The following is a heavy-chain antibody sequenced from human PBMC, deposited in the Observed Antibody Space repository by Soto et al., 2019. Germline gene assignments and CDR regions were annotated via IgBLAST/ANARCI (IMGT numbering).Heavy chain of an antibody. CDR3: ARGCSDYGMCWFDP. D-gene: IGHD4-17*01. CDR1: GGSISSGDYY. J-gene: IGHJ5*02. Sequence: QVQLQESGPGLVKPSQTLSLTCTVSGGSISSGDYYWSWIRQPPGKGLEWIGYIYCSGSTYYNPSRKSRVTISGDTSKNQFSLKLSSVTAADTAVYYCARGCSDYGMCWFDPWGQGTLVTVSS. CDR2: IYCSGST. V-gene: IGHV4-30-4*01.